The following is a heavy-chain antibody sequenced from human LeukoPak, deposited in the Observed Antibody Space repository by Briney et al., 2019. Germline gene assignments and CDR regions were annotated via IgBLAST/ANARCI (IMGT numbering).Heavy chain of an antibody. CDR1: GFTFSSYA. J-gene: IGHJ4*02. CDR2: ISYDGSNK. CDR3: ARDSYYDLWSGLDY. Sequence: GGSLRLSCVASGFTFSSYAMHWVRQAPGKGLEWVAVISYDGSNKYYADSVKGRFTISRDNSKNTLYLQMNSLRAKDTAVYYCARDSYYDLWSGLDYWGQGTLVTVSS. D-gene: IGHD3-3*01. V-gene: IGHV3-30-3*01.